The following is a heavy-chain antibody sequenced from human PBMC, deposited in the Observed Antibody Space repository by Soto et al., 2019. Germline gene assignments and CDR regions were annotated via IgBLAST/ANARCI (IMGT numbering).Heavy chain of an antibody. CDR3: ARHNYGSGSTYFDY. CDR2: IYYSGST. V-gene: IGHV4-59*08. Sequence: ETLSLTCTVSGGSSMTDYWSWIRQPPGKGLEWIGYIYYSGSTNYNPSLKSRVTISADTSKNQFSLKLNSMTAADTAVYYCARHNYGSGSTYFDYWGQGTLVTVSS. J-gene: IGHJ4*02. CDR1: GGSSMTDY. D-gene: IGHD3-10*01.